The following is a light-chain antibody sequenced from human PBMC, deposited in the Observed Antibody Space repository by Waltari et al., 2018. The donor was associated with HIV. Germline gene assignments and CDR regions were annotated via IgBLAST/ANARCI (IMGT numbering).Light chain of an antibody. CDR3: QQYIGSPRT. CDR2: GAS. CDR1: QTISSTY. V-gene: IGKV3-20*01. J-gene: IGKJ1*01. Sequence: EIALTQSPGTLSLSPGEGATLSCRASQTISSTYLAWYQQKPGQPPRLLIYGASSRATSIPDRFSGSGSGTDFTLTISSLEPEDCAVYYCQQYIGSPRTFGQGTKVELK.